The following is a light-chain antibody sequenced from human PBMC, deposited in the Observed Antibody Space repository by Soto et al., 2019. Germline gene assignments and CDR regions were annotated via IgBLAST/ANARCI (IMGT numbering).Light chain of an antibody. CDR2: EVS. CDR3: TSYTSSSSLYV. V-gene: IGLV2-14*01. CDR1: SGDVGGYNY. J-gene: IGLJ1*01. Sequence: QSVLTQPASVSGSPGQSITISCTGTSGDVGGYNYVSWYQQHPGKAPKLLIYEVSNRPSGVSNRFSGSKSGNTASLTISGLQAEDEADYYCTSYTSSSSLYVFGTGTKATVL.